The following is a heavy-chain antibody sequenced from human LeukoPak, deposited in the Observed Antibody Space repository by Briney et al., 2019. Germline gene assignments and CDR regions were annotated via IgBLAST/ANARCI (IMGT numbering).Heavy chain of an antibody. V-gene: IGHV3-9*01. Sequence: GGSLRLSCAASGFTFDDYAMHWVRQAPGKGLEWVSGISWNSGSIGYADSVKGRFTISGDNAKNSLYLQMNSLRVEDTALYYCAKDAGGRWPLYYFDCWGQGTLVTVSS. J-gene: IGHJ4*02. D-gene: IGHD2-21*02. CDR1: GFTFDDYA. CDR3: AKDAGGRWPLYYFDC. CDR2: ISWNSGSI.